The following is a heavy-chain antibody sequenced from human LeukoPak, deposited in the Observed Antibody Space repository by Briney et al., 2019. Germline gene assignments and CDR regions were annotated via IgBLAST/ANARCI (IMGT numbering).Heavy chain of an antibody. Sequence: KPSETLSLTCTVSGGSISSYYWSWIRQPPGKGLEWIGYIYYSGSTNYNPSLKSRVTISVDTSKNQFSLKLSSVTAADPAVYYCARRTDYYYGMDVWGQGTTVTVSS. V-gene: IGHV4-59*08. CDR3: ARRTDYYYGMDV. CDR1: GGSISSYY. J-gene: IGHJ6*02. CDR2: IYYSGST.